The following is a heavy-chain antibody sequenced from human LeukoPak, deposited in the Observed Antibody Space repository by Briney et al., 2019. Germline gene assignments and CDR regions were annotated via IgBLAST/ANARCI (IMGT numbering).Heavy chain of an antibody. Sequence: ASVKVSCMASGYTFTGYYMHWVRQAPGQGREWMGWINPNSGGTNYAQKFQGWVTMNRDTSISTAYMERSRLRSDDTAVYYCAKGRAAAATFVLFFYFYGMDVWGHGTTVTVSS. D-gene: IGHD6-13*01. V-gene: IGHV1-2*04. CDR1: GYTFTGYY. CDR2: INPNSGGT. CDR3: AKGRAAAATFVLFFYFYGMDV. J-gene: IGHJ6*02.